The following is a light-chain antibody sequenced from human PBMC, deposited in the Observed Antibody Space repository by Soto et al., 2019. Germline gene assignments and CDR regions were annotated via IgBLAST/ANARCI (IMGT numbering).Light chain of an antibody. V-gene: IGKV1-5*01. J-gene: IGKJ1*01. CDR2: AAS. Sequence: DIQMTQSPSTLSASVGDRVTITCRASQCISTRLAWYQQKSGKAPHLLICAASTLESGVSSRFSGSGSGTEFTLTISSLQAADFATYYCQQYNTYPCTFGQGTKVDI. CDR3: QQYNTYPCT. CDR1: QCISTR.